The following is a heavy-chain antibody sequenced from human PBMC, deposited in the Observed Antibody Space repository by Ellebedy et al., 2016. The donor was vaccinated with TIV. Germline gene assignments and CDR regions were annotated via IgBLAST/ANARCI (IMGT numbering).Heavy chain of an antibody. Sequence: SETLSLXXTVSGGSISSGGYYWSWIRQHPGKGLEWIGYIYYSGSTYYNPSLKSRVTISVDTSKNQFSLKLSSVTAADTAVYYCARGGYDPFDYWGQGTLVTVSS. J-gene: IGHJ4*02. CDR3: ARGGYDPFDY. CDR1: GGSISSGGYY. V-gene: IGHV4-31*03. CDR2: IYYSGST. D-gene: IGHD5-12*01.